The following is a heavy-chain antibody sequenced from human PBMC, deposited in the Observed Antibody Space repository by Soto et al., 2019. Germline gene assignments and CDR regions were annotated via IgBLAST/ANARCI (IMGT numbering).Heavy chain of an antibody. CDR2: IYWDDDK. CDR1: GFSLSTSGVG. D-gene: IGHD3-9*01. Sequence: SGPTLVNPTQTLTLTCTFSGFSLSTSGVGVGWIRQPPGKALEWLALIYWDDDKRYSPSLKSRLTITKDTSKNQVVLTMTNMDPVDTATYYCAHRGQRYYDILTGYSSFDPWGQGTLVTVSS. CDR3: AHRGQRYYDILTGYSSFDP. V-gene: IGHV2-5*02. J-gene: IGHJ5*02.